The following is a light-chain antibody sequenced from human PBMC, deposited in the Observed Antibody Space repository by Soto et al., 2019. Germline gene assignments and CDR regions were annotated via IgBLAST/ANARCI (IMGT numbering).Light chain of an antibody. CDR3: QVWDTSSDPSGV. CDR2: YAS. J-gene: IGLJ3*02. V-gene: IGLV3-21*04. CDR1: HIGSKS. Sequence: SYVLTQPPSVSVVPGKTARITCGGNHIGSKSVHWYQQRPGQAPVLVIYYASDRPSGIPERFSGSNSGNTATLTISRVEAGDEADYYCQVWDTSSDPSGVFGGGTKVTVL.